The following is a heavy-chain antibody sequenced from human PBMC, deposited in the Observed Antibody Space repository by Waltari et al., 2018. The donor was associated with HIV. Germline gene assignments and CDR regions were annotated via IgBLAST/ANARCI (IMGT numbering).Heavy chain of an antibody. J-gene: IGHJ4*02. D-gene: IGHD1-26*01. V-gene: IGHV4-39*01. CDR2: ISYSGTT. CDR1: VGSISSSRYY. Sequence: QLQLQESGPGLVKPSETLSLTCTVSVGSISSSRYYWGWIRQPPGKGLEWFGSISYSGTTYYNPSLKSRVTISVDTSKNQFSLKLSSVTAADTAVYYCARQTTPPTTLIDYWGQGTLVTVSS. CDR3: ARQTTPPTTLIDY.